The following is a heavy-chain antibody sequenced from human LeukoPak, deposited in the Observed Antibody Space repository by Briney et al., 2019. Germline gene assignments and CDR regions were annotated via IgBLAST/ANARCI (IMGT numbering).Heavy chain of an antibody. J-gene: IGHJ6*02. CDR1: GFTFSDYY. Sequence: PGGSLRLSCAASGFTFSDYYMSWIRQAPGKGLEWVSYISGNKNYTKYADSVKGRFTISRDNAKNSLYLQMNSLRAEDTAVYYCARNFYGPYYYYGMDVWGQGTTVTVSS. D-gene: IGHD4-17*01. CDR3: ARNFYGPYYYYGMDV. V-gene: IGHV3-11*03. CDR2: ISGNKNYT.